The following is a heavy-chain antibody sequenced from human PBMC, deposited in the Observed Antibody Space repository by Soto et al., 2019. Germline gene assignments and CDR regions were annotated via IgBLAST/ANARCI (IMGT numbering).Heavy chain of an antibody. CDR1: GFTFSSYG. V-gene: IGHV3-30*18. CDR3: AKERSSSWYYFDY. J-gene: IGHJ4*02. Sequence: RLSCAASGFTFSSYGMHWVRQAPGKGLEWVAVMSSDGSIKYYADSVKGRFTISRDNSKNTLYLQINSLRAEDTAVYYCAKERSSSWYYFDYWGQGTLVTVSS. CDR2: MSSDGSIK. D-gene: IGHD6-13*01.